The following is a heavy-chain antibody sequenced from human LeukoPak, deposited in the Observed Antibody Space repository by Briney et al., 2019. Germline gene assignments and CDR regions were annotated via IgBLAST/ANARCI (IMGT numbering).Heavy chain of an antibody. Sequence: SETLSLTCTVSGGSISSGDYYWSWIRQSPGKGLEWIGYIYYSGSTYYNPSLKSRVTISVDTSKNQFSLELTTVTAADTAVHYCARGSHSGGYSVSFAFDIWGQGTMVTVFS. CDR3: ARGSHSGGYSVSFAFDI. CDR2: IYYSGST. J-gene: IGHJ3*02. D-gene: IGHD1-26*01. CDR1: GGSISSGDYY. V-gene: IGHV4-30-4*08.